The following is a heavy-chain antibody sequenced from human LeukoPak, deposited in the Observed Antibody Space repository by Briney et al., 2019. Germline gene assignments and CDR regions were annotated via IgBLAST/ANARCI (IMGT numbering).Heavy chain of an antibody. D-gene: IGHD6-13*01. V-gene: IGHV3-21*01. J-gene: IGHJ4*02. Sequence: GGSLRLSCAASGFTFSSYSMNWVRQAPGKGLEWVSSISSSSSYIYYADPVKGRFTISRDNAKNSLYLQMNSLRAEDTAVYYCARGGTGASSWYGRHFDYWGQGTLVTVSS. CDR3: ARGGTGASSWYGRHFDY. CDR2: ISSSSSYI. CDR1: GFTFSSYS.